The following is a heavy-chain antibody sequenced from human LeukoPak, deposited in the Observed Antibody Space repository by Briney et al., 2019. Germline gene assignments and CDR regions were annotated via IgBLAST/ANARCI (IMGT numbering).Heavy chain of an antibody. Sequence: GGSLRLSCAASGFTFSSYAMHWVRQAPGKGLEYVSAISSNGGSTYYANSVKGRFTNSRDNSKNTLYLQMGSLRAEDMAVYYCARKYDSSGYYYVGAFDIWGQGTVVTVSS. CDR2: ISSNGGST. V-gene: IGHV3-64*01. D-gene: IGHD3-22*01. J-gene: IGHJ3*02. CDR1: GFTFSSYA. CDR3: ARKYDSSGYYYVGAFDI.